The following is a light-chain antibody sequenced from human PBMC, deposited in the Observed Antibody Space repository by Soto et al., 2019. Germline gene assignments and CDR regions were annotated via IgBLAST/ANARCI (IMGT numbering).Light chain of an antibody. Sequence: DIVMTQSPLSLPVTPGEPASISCRSSQSLLHSNGYNFLHWYLQKPGQSPQLLIYLGSDRASGVADRFSGSGSGTDFTLKISRVEAEDVGVYYCMQVLQTPLTFGGGTKVEIK. CDR2: LGS. V-gene: IGKV2-28*01. CDR3: MQVLQTPLT. CDR1: QSLLHSNGYNF. J-gene: IGKJ4*01.